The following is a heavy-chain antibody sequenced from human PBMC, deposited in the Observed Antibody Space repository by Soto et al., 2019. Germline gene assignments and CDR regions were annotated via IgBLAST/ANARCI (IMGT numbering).Heavy chain of an antibody. V-gene: IGHV4-4*07. Sequence: QVQLQGSGPGQVKPSETLSLTYTVSGDSISDYFYWSWIRQPAGKGLKWIGRIYTDGTTKYNPSLKSRVTLSLDKSKNQFSLRLSSVTAADTAVYYFAREVRGGFTGIFDQWGRGSRVTVSS. CDR1: GDSISDYFY. CDR3: AREVRGGFTGIFDQ. D-gene: IGHD2-15*01. CDR2: IYTDGTT. J-gene: IGHJ4*02.